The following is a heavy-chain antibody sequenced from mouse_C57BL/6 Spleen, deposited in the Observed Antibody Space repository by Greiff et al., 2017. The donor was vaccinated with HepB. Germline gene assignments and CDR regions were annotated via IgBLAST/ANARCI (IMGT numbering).Heavy chain of an antibody. CDR1: GYTFTSYW. V-gene: IGHV1-50*01. CDR2: IDPSDSYT. CDR3: SRRDYDYDAWYFDV. J-gene: IGHJ1*03. D-gene: IGHD2-4*01. Sequence: QVQLQQPGAELVKPGASVKLSCKASGYTFTSYWMQWVKQRPGQGLEWIGEIDPSDSYTNYNQKFKGKSTLTVDTSSITAYMQLSSLTSEDSAVYYCSRRDYDYDAWYFDVWGTGTTVTVSS.